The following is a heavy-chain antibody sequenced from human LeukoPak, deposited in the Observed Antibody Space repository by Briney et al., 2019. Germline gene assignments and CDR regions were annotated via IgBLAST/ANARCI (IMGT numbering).Heavy chain of an antibody. J-gene: IGHJ4*02. D-gene: IGHD5-12*01. Sequence: ASVKVSCKASGYSSTGYYIHWVRQAPGQGLAWMGWINPYSGDTTYAQKFQGRLTLTRDTSTSTAYMEVSRLKSDDTAVYYCARTNGGYEYNWGQGTRVIVSS. CDR1: GYSSTGYY. CDR2: INPYSGDT. V-gene: IGHV1-2*02. CDR3: ARTNGGYEYN.